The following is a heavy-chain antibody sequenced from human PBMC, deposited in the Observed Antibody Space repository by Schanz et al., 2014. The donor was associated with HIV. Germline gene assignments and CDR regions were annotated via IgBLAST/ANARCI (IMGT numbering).Heavy chain of an antibody. D-gene: IGHD6-6*01. CDR3: ASTEFPYSSSSDYYYGMDV. CDR2: ISGSGGST. CDR1: GFTFSTYA. Sequence: EVQLLESGGGLVQPGGSLRLSCAASGFTFSTYAMNWVRQAPGKGLEWVSGISGSGGSTYYADSVKGRFTISRDNSKNTLYMQMNSLRVEDTAVYYCASTEFPYSSSSDYYYGMDVWGQGTTVTVSS. V-gene: IGHV3-23*01. J-gene: IGHJ6*02.